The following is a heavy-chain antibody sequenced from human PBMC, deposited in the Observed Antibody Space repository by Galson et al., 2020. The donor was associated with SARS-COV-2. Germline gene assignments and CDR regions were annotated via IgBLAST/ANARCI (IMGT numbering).Heavy chain of an antibody. V-gene: IGHV3-33*06. Sequence: GGSLRLSCAASGFTFSSYGMHWVRQAPGKGLEWVAVIWYDGSNKYYADSVKGRFTISRDNSKNTLYLQMNSLRAEDTAVYYCAKDHVDGVEPVSDYYMDVWGKGTTVTVSS. CDR1: GFTFSSYG. CDR3: AKDHVDGVEPVSDYYMDV. D-gene: IGHD3-10*01. CDR2: IWYDGSNK. J-gene: IGHJ6*03.